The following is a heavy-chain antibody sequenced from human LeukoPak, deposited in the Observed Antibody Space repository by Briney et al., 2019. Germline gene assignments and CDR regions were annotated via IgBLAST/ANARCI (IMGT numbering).Heavy chain of an antibody. CDR3: ARDLAGDYAGFDY. CDR1: GFTVSSNY. V-gene: IGHV3-53*01. CDR2: IYSGGST. Sequence: GGSLRLSCAASGFTVSSNYMSWVRQAPGKGLEWVSVIYSGGSTYYADSVKDRFTISRDNSKNTLYLQINSLRAEDTAVYYCARDLAGDYAGFDYWGQGTLVTVSS. D-gene: IGHD4-17*01. J-gene: IGHJ4*02.